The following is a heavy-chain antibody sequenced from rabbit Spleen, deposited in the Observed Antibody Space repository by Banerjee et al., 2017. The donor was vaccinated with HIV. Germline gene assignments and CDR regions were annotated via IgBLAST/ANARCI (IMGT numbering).Heavy chain of an antibody. V-gene: IGHV1S45*01. D-gene: IGHD4-1*01. CDR2: IGGSSSGFT. CDR3: ARVTGSVWGVGFGL. CDR1: GFSFSSNW. J-gene: IGHJ4*01. Sequence: LEESGGGLVKPGGTLTLTCTVSGFSFSSNWICWVRQAPGKGLEWISCIGGSSSGFTYSATWAKGRFTISKTSSTTVTLQMTSLTVADTATYFCARVTGSVWGVGFGLWGPGPLVTVS.